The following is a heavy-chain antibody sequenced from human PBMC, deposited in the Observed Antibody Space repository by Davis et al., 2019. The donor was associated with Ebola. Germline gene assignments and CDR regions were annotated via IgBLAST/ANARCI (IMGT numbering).Heavy chain of an antibody. D-gene: IGHD6-19*01. CDR2: IYYSGST. CDR1: GGSISSSSYY. CDR3: ARARAIAVAGTGRYYYYGMDV. Sequence: SETLSLTCTVSGGSISSSSYYWGWIRQPPGKGLEWIGSIYYSGSTNYNPSLKSRVTISVDTSKNQFSLKLSSVTAADTAVYYCARARAIAVAGTGRYYYYGMDVWGQGTTVTVSS. J-gene: IGHJ6*02. V-gene: IGHV4-39*07.